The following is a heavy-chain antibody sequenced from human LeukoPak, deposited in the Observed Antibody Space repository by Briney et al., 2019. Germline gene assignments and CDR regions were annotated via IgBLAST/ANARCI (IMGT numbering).Heavy chain of an antibody. D-gene: IGHD2-8*02. Sequence: GGSLGLSCAASGFTFSSYGMHWVRRAPGKGLEWVAVISYDGSNKYYVDSVKGRFTISRDNSKNTLYLQMNSLRAEDTAVYYCASHSSTGWKLTDYWGQGTLVTVSS. V-gene: IGHV3-30*03. CDR2: ISYDGSNK. J-gene: IGHJ4*02. CDR1: GFTFSSYG. CDR3: ASHSSTGWKLTDY.